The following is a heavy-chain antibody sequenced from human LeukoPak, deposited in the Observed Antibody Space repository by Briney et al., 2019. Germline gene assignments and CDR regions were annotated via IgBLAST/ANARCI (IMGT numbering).Heavy chain of an antibody. V-gene: IGHV3-48*01. CDR2: INYGTTAI. Sequence: PGGSLRLSCAASGFDFKFHNMNWVRQLPGKGLEWVSYINYGTTAIEYAGSVKGRFTISRDNSKNTLSLQMNSLRAEDTAVYYCAKVNWCSASCADAWGQGTLVTVSS. D-gene: IGHD2-2*01. CDR1: GFDFKFHN. CDR3: AKVNWCSASCADA. J-gene: IGHJ4*02.